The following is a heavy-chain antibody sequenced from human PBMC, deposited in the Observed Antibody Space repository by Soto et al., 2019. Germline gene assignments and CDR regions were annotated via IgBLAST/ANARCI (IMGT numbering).Heavy chain of an antibody. J-gene: IGHJ4*02. CDR1: GGSISSGDCY. CDR2: IYYSGST. Sequence: SEILSLTCTVSGGSISSGDCYWSWIRQPPGKGLEWIGYIYYSGSTYYNPSLKSRVTISVDTSKNQFSLKLSSVTAADTAVYYCARVAGTTHMDYWGQGTLVTVSS. CDR3: ARVAGTTHMDY. D-gene: IGHD1-7*01. V-gene: IGHV4-30-4*01.